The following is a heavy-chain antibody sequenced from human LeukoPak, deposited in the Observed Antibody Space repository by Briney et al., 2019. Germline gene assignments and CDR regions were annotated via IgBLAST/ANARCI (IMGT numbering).Heavy chain of an antibody. CDR2: IYYSGNT. Sequence: SETLSLTCTVSGGSISSSDYYWGWIRQPPGKGLEWIGTIYYSGNTFYNASLTSRVTISVDTSKNQFALKLISVTAADTAVYYCARLGLSGSWYADYWGQGTLVTVSS. CDR1: GGSISSSDYY. J-gene: IGHJ4*02. V-gene: IGHV4-39*01. CDR3: ARLGLSGSWYADY. D-gene: IGHD6-13*01.